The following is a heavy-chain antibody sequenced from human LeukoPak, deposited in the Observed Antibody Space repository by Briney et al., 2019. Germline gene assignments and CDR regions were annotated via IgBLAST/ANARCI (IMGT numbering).Heavy chain of an antibody. CDR2: GDYSGGT. D-gene: IGHD6-19*01. CDR3: AGERGEEYSSGWYKRNYFDN. CDR1: GDSLSSVTDY. J-gene: IGHJ4*02. V-gene: IGHV4-39*07. Sequence: SETLSLTCTVSGDSLSSVTDYWAWIRQPPGKGLEWIASGDYSGGTYYNPSLESRVAISADMSKNQFSLKLTSVTGADTAVYYCAGERGEEYSSGWYKRNYFDNWGQGIRVTVSS.